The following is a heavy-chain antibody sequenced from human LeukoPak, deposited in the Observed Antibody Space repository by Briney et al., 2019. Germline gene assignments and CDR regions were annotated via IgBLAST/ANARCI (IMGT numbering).Heavy chain of an antibody. D-gene: IGHD1-20*01. CDR3: TTDGITGTTIFDY. CDR2: IKSKTDGGAT. Sequence: KAGGSLRLSCAASGFTFSKAWMIWVRGSPGEGREWVGRIKSKTDGGATDYAAAVKGRFTISRDDSKNTLYLQMNSLKTEAKAVYYCTTDGITGTTIFDYWGQGTLVTVSS. V-gene: IGHV3-15*01. J-gene: IGHJ4*02. CDR1: GFTFSKAW.